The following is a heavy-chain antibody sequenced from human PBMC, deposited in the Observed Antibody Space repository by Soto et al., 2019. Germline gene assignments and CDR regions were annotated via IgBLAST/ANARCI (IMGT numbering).Heavy chain of an antibody. CDR2: MNPNSGNT. Sequence: ASVKVSCKASGYTFTSYDINWVRQATGQGLEWMGWMNPNSGNTGYAQKFQGRVTMTRNPSISTAYMELSSLRSEDTAVYYCARAGGYNWNGGWFDPWGQGTLVTVSS. J-gene: IGHJ5*02. D-gene: IGHD1-1*01. CDR3: ARAGGYNWNGGWFDP. V-gene: IGHV1-8*01. CDR1: GYTFTSYD.